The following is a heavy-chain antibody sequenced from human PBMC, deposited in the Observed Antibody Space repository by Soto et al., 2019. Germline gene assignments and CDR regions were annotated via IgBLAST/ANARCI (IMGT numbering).Heavy chain of an antibody. J-gene: IGHJ5*02. CDR3: ARDLLRNYGGFDP. D-gene: IGHD4-4*01. CDR1: GGSISSGGYY. Sequence: SETLSLTCTVSGGSISSGGYYWSWIRQHPGKGLEWIGYIYYSGSTYYNPSLKSRVTISVDTSKNQFSLKLSSVTAADTAVYYCARDLLRNYGGFDPWGQGTLVTVFS. V-gene: IGHV4-31*03. CDR2: IYYSGST.